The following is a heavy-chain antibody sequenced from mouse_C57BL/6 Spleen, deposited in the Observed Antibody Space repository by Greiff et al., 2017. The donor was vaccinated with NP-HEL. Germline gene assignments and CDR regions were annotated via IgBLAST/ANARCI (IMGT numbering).Heavy chain of an antibody. D-gene: IGHD1-1*01. CDR1: GYTFTSYW. V-gene: IGHV1-50*01. Sequence: VQLQQPGAELVKPGASVKLSCKASGYTFTSYWMQWVKQRPGQGLEWIGEIDPSDSYTNYNQKFKGKATLTVDTSSSTAYMQLSSLTSEDSAVYYCARPHYGSSAWFAYWGQGTLVTVSA. CDR2: IDPSDSYT. CDR3: ARPHYGSSAWFAY. J-gene: IGHJ3*01.